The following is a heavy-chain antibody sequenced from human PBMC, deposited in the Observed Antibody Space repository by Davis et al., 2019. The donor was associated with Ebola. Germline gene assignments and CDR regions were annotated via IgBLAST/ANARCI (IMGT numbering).Heavy chain of an antibody. D-gene: IGHD5-18*01. CDR1: GGSISSDSYY. V-gene: IGHV4-39*01. Sequence: SETLSLTCTVSGGSISSDSYYWGWIRQPPGKGLEWIVSIYYSGRTHYNPSLKSRVTISVDTSKNQLYLKLGSVTGADTAVYYCARRGYSYGWTFDYWGQGTLVTVSS. CDR3: ARRGYSYGWTFDY. CDR2: IYYSGRT. J-gene: IGHJ4*02.